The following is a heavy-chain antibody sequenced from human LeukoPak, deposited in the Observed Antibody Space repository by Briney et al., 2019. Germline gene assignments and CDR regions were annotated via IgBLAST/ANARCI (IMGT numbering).Heavy chain of an antibody. CDR2: IYYSGST. D-gene: IGHD6-13*01. CDR3: ARHGSIATGAFTY. CDR1: GGSISSYY. J-gene: IGHJ4*02. Sequence: SETLSLTCTVSGGSISSYYWSWIRQPPGKGLEWIGYIYYSGSTNYNPSLKSRVTISVDTSRNQFSLKLGSVAAADTAVYYCARHGSIATGAFTYRGQGTLVPVSS. V-gene: IGHV4-59*08.